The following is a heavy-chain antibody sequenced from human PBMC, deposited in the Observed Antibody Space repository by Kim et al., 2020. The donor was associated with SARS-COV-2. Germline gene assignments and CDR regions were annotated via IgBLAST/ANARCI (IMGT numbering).Heavy chain of an antibody. CDR1: GYTLTELS. CDR2: FDPEDGET. Sequence: ASVKVSCKVSGYTLTELSMHWVRQAPGKGLEWMGGFDPEDGETIYAQKFQGRVTMTEDTSTDTGYMELSRLRSEDTAVYYCATDKRTRYCSGGSCYVGDFYYHGMDVWGQGTTVTVS. J-gene: IGHJ6*01. D-gene: IGHD2-15*01. CDR3: ATDKRTRYCSGGSCYVGDFYYHGMDV. V-gene: IGHV1-24*01.